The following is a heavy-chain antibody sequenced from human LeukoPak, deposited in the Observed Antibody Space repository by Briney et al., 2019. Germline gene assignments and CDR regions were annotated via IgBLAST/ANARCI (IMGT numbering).Heavy chain of an antibody. V-gene: IGHV1-18*01. CDR1: GYTFTSYG. J-gene: IGHJ4*02. Sequence: ASVKVSCKASGYTFTSYGISWVRQAPGQGLEWMGCISAYNGNTNYAQKLQGRVTMTTDTSTSTAYMELRSLRSDDTAVYYCARDRRSGYCSSTSCYLYDYWGQGTLVTVSS. D-gene: IGHD2-2*01. CDR3: ARDRRSGYCSSTSCYLYDY. CDR2: ISAYNGNT.